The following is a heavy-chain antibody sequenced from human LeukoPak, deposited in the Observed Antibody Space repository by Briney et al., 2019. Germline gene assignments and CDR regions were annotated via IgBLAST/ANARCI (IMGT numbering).Heavy chain of an antibody. V-gene: IGHV1-2*02. CDR3: ARDLGYSYGQTKYYYYYMDV. Sequence: ASVKVSCKASGYTFTGYYMHWVRQAPGQGLEWMGWINPNSGGTNYAQKFQGRVTMTRDTSISTAYMELSRLRSDDTAVYYCARDLGYSYGQTKYYYYYMDVWGKGTMVTVSS. CDR1: GYTFTGYY. J-gene: IGHJ6*03. D-gene: IGHD5-18*01. CDR2: INPNSGGT.